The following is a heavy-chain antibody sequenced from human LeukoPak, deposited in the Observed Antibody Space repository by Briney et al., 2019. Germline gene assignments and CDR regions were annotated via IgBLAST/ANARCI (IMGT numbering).Heavy chain of an antibody. CDR2: ISSDGSEA. Sequence: GGSLRLSCAASGFIFSKFGIHWVRQTPNKGLESVAVISSDGSEAYYANSVKGRFTISRDNSKNTLYLQMNSLRAEDTAVYYCARDRGVGATTPDDAFDIWGQGTMVTVSS. CDR3: ARDRGVGATTPDDAFDI. V-gene: IGHV3-30-3*01. J-gene: IGHJ3*02. CDR1: GFIFSKFG. D-gene: IGHD1-26*01.